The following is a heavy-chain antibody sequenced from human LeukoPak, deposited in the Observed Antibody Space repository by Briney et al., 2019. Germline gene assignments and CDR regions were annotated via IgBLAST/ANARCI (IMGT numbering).Heavy chain of an antibody. CDR2: IIPIFGTA. Sequence: SVKVSCKASGGTFSSYAISWVRQAPGQGLEWMGGIIPIFGTANYAQKFQGRVTITADESTSTAYMELSSLRSDDTAVYYCAREVYYDILTGYLGAFDIWGQGTMVTVSS. D-gene: IGHD3-9*01. CDR3: AREVYYDILTGYLGAFDI. V-gene: IGHV1-69*01. CDR1: GGTFSSYA. J-gene: IGHJ3*02.